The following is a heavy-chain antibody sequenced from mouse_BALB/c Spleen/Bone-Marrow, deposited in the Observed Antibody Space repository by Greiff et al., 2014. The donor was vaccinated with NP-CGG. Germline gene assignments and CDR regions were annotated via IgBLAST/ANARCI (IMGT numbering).Heavy chain of an antibody. D-gene: IGHD1-1*01. J-gene: IGHJ3*01. CDR1: GFNIKDTY. V-gene: IGHV14-3*02. CDR2: IDPANGNT. Sequence: VQLKESGAELVKPGASVKLSCTAFGFNIKDTYMHWVKQRPEQGLEWIGRIDPANGNTKYDPKFQGKATITADTSSNTAYLQLSSLTSEDTAVYYCARYNYGSSQFAYWGQGTLVTVSA. CDR3: ARYNYGSSQFAY.